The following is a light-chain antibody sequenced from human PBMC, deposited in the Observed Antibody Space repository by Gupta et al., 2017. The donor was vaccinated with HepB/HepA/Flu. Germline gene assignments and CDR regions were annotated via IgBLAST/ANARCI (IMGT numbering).Light chain of an antibody. CDR1: ISDIGSNNL. Sequence: QSALTQPASVSGSPGQSITISCTGTISDIGSNNLVSWFQHHPGKVPKLIIYEVSRRPSGVSNRFSASKSDITASLTISGLQAEDEADYYCCSSAGAGSIYIFDGGTKLTVL. J-gene: IGLJ2*01. CDR2: EVS. CDR3: CSSAGAGSIYI. V-gene: IGLV2-23*02.